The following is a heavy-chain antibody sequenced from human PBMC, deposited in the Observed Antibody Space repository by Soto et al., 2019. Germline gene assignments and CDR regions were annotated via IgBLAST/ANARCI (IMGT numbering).Heavy chain of an antibody. V-gene: IGHV4-59*08. J-gene: IGHJ6*02. CDR2: MYYSGRT. CDR3: ARGVLRAPDV. D-gene: IGHD5-12*01. Sequence: QVQLQESGPGLVKPSETLSLTCSVSGGSITSHYWTWVRQPPGKGLEWIGYMYYSGRTNYNPSLKSRVTVSIDPSQDQFSLQMSSITAADTAVYCCARGVLRAPDVWGQGTTVTVSS. CDR1: GGSITSHY.